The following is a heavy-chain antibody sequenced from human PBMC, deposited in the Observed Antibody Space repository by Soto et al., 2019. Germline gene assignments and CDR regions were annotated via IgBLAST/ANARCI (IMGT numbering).Heavy chain of an antibody. V-gene: IGHV4-39*07. CDR2: IYYIGST. CDR3: ARGPPFGR. Sequence: TLSRTCTVSGGSISSSSYYWGWIRQPPGKWLELIWSIYYIGSTYYXPSLKSRVTXSVDTSKNQFSXKLSSXTASDTAVYYCARGPPFGRWCQGTLVTVSS. D-gene: IGHD3-16*01. J-gene: IGHJ4*02. CDR1: GGSISSSSYY.